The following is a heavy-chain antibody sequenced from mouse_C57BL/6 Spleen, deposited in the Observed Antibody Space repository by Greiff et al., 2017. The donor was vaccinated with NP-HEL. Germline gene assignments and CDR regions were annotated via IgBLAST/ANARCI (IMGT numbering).Heavy chain of an antibody. V-gene: IGHV1-52*01. CDR3: ARGGVSYAVSWFAD. CDR1: GYTFTSYW. J-gene: IGHJ3*01. Sequence: QVQLQQPGAELVRPGSSVKLSCKASGYTFTSYWMHWVKQRPIQGLEWIGNIDPSDSDTHYNQKFKDKATLTVDKSSSTAYMQLSSLTSEDSAVYDGARGGVSYAVSWFADWGQGTLVTVSA. CDR2: IDPSDSDT. D-gene: IGHD1-1*01.